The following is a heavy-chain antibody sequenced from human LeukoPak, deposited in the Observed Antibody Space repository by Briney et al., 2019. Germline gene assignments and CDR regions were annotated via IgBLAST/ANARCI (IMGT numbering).Heavy chain of an antibody. D-gene: IGHD6-13*01. Sequence: PGGSLRLSCAASGFTFSNYAMSWVRQAPGKGLEWVSSLSGSGGSTYHADSMKGRFTISRDNSKNTLYLQMNSLRAEDTAVYYCAKDAAAGTRPYYSDYWGQGTLVTVSS. J-gene: IGHJ4*02. CDR1: GFTFSNYA. V-gene: IGHV3-23*01. CDR3: AKDAAAGTRPYYSDY. CDR2: LSGSGGST.